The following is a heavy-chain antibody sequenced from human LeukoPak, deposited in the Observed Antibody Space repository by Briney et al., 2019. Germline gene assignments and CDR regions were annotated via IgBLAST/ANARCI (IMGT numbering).Heavy chain of an antibody. CDR3: ARSTGWYPFPDY. CDR2: LNQNAGEK. CDR1: GFSFSSYW. J-gene: IGHJ4*02. Sequence: GVSLRLSCAASGFSFSSYWMSWVRQAPGKGLEWVASLNQNAGEKHYVDSVKGRFTISRDNAKNSLYLQMNTLRAEDTAVYYCARSTGWYPFPDYWGQGTLVTISS. D-gene: IGHD6-19*01. V-gene: IGHV3-7*01.